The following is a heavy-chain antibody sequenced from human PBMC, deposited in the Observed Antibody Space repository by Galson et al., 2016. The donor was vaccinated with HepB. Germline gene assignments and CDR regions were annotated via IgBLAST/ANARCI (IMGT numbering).Heavy chain of an antibody. Sequence: SVKVSCKASGYTFTNYGISWVRQAPGQGLEWLGWISAYNGNTDYAQKVQDRITMTTDTSTTTAYMDLRSLTSDDTAVYYCARGGGAVAGIADYWGQGTLVTVSS. CDR3: ARGGGAVAGIADY. J-gene: IGHJ4*02. CDR2: ISAYNGNT. V-gene: IGHV1-18*01. CDR1: GYTFTNYG. D-gene: IGHD6-19*01.